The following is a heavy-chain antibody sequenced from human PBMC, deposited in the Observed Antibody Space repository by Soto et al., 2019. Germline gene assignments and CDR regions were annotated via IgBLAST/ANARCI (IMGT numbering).Heavy chain of an antibody. J-gene: IGHJ6*02. Sequence: SETLSLTCTVSGGSISRYYWSWIRQPPGKGLEWIEYMYNTGSTVYNPSFKSRVTISVDTSKHQFSLNLNSVAAADTAVYYCARDLWGYCGTDCYPLDVWGQGTTVTVSS. CDR3: ARDLWGYCGTDCYPLDV. CDR1: GGSISRYY. D-gene: IGHD2-21*02. V-gene: IGHV4-59*01. CDR2: MYNTGST.